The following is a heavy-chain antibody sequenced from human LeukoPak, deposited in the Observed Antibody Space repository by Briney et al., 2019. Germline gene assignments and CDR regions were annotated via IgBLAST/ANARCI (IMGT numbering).Heavy chain of an antibody. CDR1: GYTFTSYY. Sequence: GASVKVSCKASGYTFTSYYMHWVRQAPGQGLEWMGIINPSGGSTSYAQKFQGRVTTTRDTSTSTVYMELSSLRSEDTAVYYCARAPGRIDAFDIWGQGTMVTVSS. J-gene: IGHJ3*02. V-gene: IGHV1-46*01. CDR3: ARAPGRIDAFDI. CDR2: INPSGGST.